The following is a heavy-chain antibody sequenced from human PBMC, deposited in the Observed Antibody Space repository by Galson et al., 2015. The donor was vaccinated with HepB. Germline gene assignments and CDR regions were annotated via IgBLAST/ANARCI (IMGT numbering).Heavy chain of an antibody. CDR2: FSYRGTT. Sequence: ETLSLTCTISGVSISSTSYYWGWVRQPPGKGLEWIGSFSYRGTTYYNPSLKSRVTISVDTSNNQFSLKLSSVTAADKAVYYCARGTAYFDFWGQGTLVTVSS. CDR3: ARGTAYFDF. V-gene: IGHV4-39*01. CDR1: GVSISSTSYY. D-gene: IGHD3-10*01. J-gene: IGHJ4*02.